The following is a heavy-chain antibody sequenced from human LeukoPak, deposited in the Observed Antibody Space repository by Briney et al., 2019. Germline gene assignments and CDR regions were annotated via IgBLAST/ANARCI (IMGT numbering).Heavy chain of an antibody. J-gene: IGHJ3*02. CDR1: GYSFTTYW. CDR3: ARPERSRMFSGFDI. CDR2: IYPGDSDT. V-gene: IGHV5-51*01. D-gene: IGHD1-1*01. Sequence: GESLKISCKGSGYSFTTYWIGWVRQMPGKGLEWMGIIYPGDSDTRYSPSFQGQVTIPVDKSINTAYLQWSSLKASDTAMYYCARPERSRMFSGFDIWGPGTMVTVSS.